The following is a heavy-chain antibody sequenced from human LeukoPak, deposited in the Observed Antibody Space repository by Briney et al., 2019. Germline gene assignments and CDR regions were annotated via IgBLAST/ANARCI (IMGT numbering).Heavy chain of an antibody. J-gene: IGHJ4*02. Sequence: PSETLSLTCTVSGGSISSSSYYWGWIRQPPGKGLELIGIIYYSGITYYNLSLKSRVTISVDTSKNQFSLKLSSVTAADTAVYYCARFVYDSSGWSYSFDYWGQGTLVTVSS. CDR1: GGSISSSSYY. D-gene: IGHD6-19*01. V-gene: IGHV4-39*01. CDR3: ARFVYDSSGWSYSFDY. CDR2: IYYSGIT.